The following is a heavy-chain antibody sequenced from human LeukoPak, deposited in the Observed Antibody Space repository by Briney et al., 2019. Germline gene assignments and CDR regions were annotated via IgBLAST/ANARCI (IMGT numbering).Heavy chain of an antibody. CDR3: ARDLIVVVPAATYYYGMDV. CDR1: GGSISSGGYY. J-gene: IGHJ6*02. Sequence: SQTLSLTCTVSGGSISSGGYYWSWIRQHPGKSLEWIGYIYYSGSTYYNPSLKSRVTISVDTSKNQFSLKLSSVTAADTAVYYCARDLIVVVPAATYYYGMDVWGQGTTVTVSS. V-gene: IGHV4-31*03. D-gene: IGHD2-2*01. CDR2: IYYSGST.